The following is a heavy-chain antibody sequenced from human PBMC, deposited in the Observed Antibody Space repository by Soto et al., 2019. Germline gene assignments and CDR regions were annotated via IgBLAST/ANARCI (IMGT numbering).Heavy chain of an antibody. V-gene: IGHV4-4*02. J-gene: IGHJ6*02. CDR3: ATSSTPYGMDV. CDR2: IYDDGTT. CDR1: GGSISSRNW. Sequence: QVQLQESGPGLVKPSGTLSLTCAVSGGSISSRNWWSWVRQPPGKGLEWIAEIYDDGTTNYNPSLKSRVTMSVDKSENQFSLKLSSVNAADTAVYYCATSSTPYGMDVWGQGTTVTVSS.